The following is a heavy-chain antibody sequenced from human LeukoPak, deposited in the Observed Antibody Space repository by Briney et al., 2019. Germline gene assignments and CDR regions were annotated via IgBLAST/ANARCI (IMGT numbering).Heavy chain of an antibody. V-gene: IGHV4-59*01. CDR3: ARDGRWLPTGSWFDP. Sequence: ASETLSLTCTVSGGSISSYYWSWIRQPPGKGLEWIGYIYYSGSTNYNPSLKSRVTISVDTSKNQFSLKLSSVTAADTAVYYCARDGRWLPTGSWFDPWGQGTLVTVSS. CDR2: IYYSGST. CDR1: GGSISSYY. D-gene: IGHD5-24*01. J-gene: IGHJ5*02.